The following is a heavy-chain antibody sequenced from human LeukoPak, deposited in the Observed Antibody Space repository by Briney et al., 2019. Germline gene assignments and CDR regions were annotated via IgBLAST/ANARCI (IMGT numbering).Heavy chain of an antibody. Sequence: SETLSLTCTVSGGSISSSSYYWGWIRQPPGKGLEWIGSIYYSGSTYYNPSLKSRVTISVDTSKNQFSLKLSSVTAADTAVYYCATYCSSTSCPLPSLAFDIWGQGTMVTVS. CDR1: GGSISSSSYY. D-gene: IGHD2-2*01. CDR3: ATYCSSTSCPLPSLAFDI. CDR2: IYYSGST. V-gene: IGHV4-39*01. J-gene: IGHJ3*02.